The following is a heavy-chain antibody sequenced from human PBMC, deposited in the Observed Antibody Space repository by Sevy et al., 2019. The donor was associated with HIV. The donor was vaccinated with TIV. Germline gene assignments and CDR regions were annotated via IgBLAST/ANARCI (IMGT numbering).Heavy chain of an antibody. CDR2: IKSKTDGGTT. Sequence: GGSLRLSCAASGFTLSNAWMSWVRQAPGKGLEWVGRIKSKTDGGTTDYAAPVKGRFTISRDDSKNTLYLQMNSLKTEDTAVYYCTRPIAAAGSGAFDIWGQGTMVTVSS. V-gene: IGHV3-15*01. CDR1: GFTLSNAW. D-gene: IGHD6-13*01. J-gene: IGHJ3*02. CDR3: TRPIAAAGSGAFDI.